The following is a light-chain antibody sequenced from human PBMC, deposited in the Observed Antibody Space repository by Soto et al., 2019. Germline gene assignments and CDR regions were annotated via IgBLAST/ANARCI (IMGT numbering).Light chain of an antibody. CDR2: GAS. J-gene: IGKJ5*01. CDR1: QDIRNW. V-gene: IGKV1D-12*01. CDR3: LQANSFPSIT. Sequence: DIQMTQSPSSVSASVGDRVTITCRASQDIRNWLAWYQQKPGKAPKLLIYGASSLQSGVPSRFSGSGSGTHVTLTISSLQPEDFATYYCLQANSFPSITFGQGTRLDIK.